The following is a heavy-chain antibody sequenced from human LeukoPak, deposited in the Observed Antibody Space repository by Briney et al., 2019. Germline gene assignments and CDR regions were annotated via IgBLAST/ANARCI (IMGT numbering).Heavy chain of an antibody. CDR1: GGSISGYY. V-gene: IGHV4-4*07. CDR2: IYTSGST. D-gene: IGHD6-19*01. J-gene: IGHJ4*02. Sequence: SETLSLTCTVSGGSISGYYWSRIRQSAGKGLEYIGRIYTSGSTNYNPSLKSRITMSVDTSKNQFSLKMNSVTAADTAVYYCAASIAVAIFDYWGQGTLVTVSS. CDR3: AASIAVAIFDY.